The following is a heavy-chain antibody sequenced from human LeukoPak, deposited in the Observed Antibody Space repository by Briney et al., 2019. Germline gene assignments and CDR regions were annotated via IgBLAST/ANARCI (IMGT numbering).Heavy chain of an antibody. Sequence: GGSLRLSCAASGLTFSSYGMHWVRQAPGKGLEWVAVISYDGSNKYYADSVKGRFTISRDNSKNTLYLQMNSLRAEDTAVYYCAKDMAGSGPPFDYWGQGTLVTVSS. J-gene: IGHJ4*02. D-gene: IGHD3-10*01. CDR2: ISYDGSNK. CDR1: GLTFSSYG. CDR3: AKDMAGSGPPFDY. V-gene: IGHV3-30*18.